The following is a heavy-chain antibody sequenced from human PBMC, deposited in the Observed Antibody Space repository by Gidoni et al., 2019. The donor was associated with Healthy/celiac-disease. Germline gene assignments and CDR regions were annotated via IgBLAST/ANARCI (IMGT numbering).Heavy chain of an antibody. CDR3: ARARPDIVVVPAYGEWFDP. Sequence: QVQLQQWGAGLLKPSETLSLTCAVYGGSFSGYYWSWIRQPPGKGLEWIGEINHSGSTNYNPSLKSRVTISVDTSKNQFSLKLSSVTAADTAVYYCARARPDIVVVPAYGEWFDPWGQGTLVTVSS. V-gene: IGHV4-34*01. CDR1: GGSFSGYY. D-gene: IGHD2-2*01. J-gene: IGHJ5*02. CDR2: INHSGST.